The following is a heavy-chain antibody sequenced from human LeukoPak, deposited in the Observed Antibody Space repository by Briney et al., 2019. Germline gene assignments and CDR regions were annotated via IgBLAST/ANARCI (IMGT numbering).Heavy chain of an antibody. CDR2: IYHTGST. J-gene: IGHJ6*04. D-gene: IGHD3-3*01. Sequence: PSETLSLTCSVYGGSFRGYYWSWIRQSPEKGLEWIGQIYHTGSTNYNPSLASRVTISLDIPKSQFSLKLTSVTAADTAVYYCVRDDFGVALGGVWSIGTTVTVSS. CDR1: GGSFRGYY. V-gene: IGHV4-34*01. CDR3: VRDDFGVALGGV.